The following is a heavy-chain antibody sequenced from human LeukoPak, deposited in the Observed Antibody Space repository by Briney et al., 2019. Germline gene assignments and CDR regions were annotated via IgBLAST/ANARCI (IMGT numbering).Heavy chain of an antibody. CDR3: AKDISICCSSTSCYGAEYFQH. CDR2: IRYDGSNK. Sequence: GGSLRLSCAASGFTFSSYGMHWVRQAPGKGLEWVAFIRYDGSNKYYADSVKGRFTISRDNSKNTLYLQMNSLRAEGTAVYYCAKDISICCSSTSCYGAEYFQHWGQGTLVTVSS. V-gene: IGHV3-30*02. D-gene: IGHD2-2*01. J-gene: IGHJ1*01. CDR1: GFTFSSYG.